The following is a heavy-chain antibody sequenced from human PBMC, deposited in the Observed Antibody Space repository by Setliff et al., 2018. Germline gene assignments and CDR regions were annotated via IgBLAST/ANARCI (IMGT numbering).Heavy chain of an antibody. CDR1: GGSISSGSYY. CDR2: IYTSGST. D-gene: IGHD3-3*01. Sequence: SETLSLTCTVSGGSISSGSYYWSWIRQPAGKGLEWIGHIYTSGSTNYNPSLKSRVTISVDTSKNQFPLKLSSVTAADTAVYYCAREQSNYDFWSGYYGSYYYGMDVWGQGTTVTVSS. CDR3: AREQSNYDFWSGYYGSYYYGMDV. J-gene: IGHJ6*02. V-gene: IGHV4-61*09.